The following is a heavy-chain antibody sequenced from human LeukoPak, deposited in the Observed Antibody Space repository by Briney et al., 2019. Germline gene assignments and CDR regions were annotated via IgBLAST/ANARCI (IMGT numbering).Heavy chain of an antibody. J-gene: IGHJ6*03. CDR2: IYYSGST. V-gene: IGHV4-59*01. Sequence: SETLSLTCAVYGGSFSGYYWSWIRQPPGKGLEWIGYIYYSGSTNYNPSLKSRVTISVDTSKNQFSLKLSSVTAADTAVYYCARGGNPRIAVAGTLFGYYYYMDVWGKGTTVTISS. CDR3: ARGGNPRIAVAGTLFGYYYYMDV. CDR1: GGSFSGYY. D-gene: IGHD6-19*01.